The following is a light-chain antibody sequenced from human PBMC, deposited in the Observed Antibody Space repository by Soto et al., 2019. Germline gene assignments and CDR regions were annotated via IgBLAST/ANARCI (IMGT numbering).Light chain of an antibody. J-gene: IGKJ3*01. CDR3: QHFGSSFT. Sequence: EIVLTQSPGTLSLSPGESATLSCRASQSVSSSYLAWYQQKPGQAPRLLIYGTSNRATGIPDRFIGSGSGTDFTLTIITLEPEDFAVYYCQHFGSSFTFGPGTKVDIK. CDR2: GTS. V-gene: IGKV3-20*01. CDR1: QSVSSSY.